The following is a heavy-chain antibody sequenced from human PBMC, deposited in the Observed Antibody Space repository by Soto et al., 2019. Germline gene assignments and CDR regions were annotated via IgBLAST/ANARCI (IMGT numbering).Heavy chain of an antibody. CDR2: SSSSTYI. J-gene: IGHJ6*02. CDR1: GFTFSSYS. V-gene: IGHV3-21*01. D-gene: IGHD4-4*01. CDR3: ARVYYSNLPYYFYYMDV. Sequence: PGGSLRLSCAASGFTFSSYSMNWVLQAPGKGLEWVSSSSSSTYIYYADSVKGRFTISRDNAKNSLYLQMNSLRAEDTAVYFCARVYYSNLPYYFYYMDVWGQGTTVTVSS.